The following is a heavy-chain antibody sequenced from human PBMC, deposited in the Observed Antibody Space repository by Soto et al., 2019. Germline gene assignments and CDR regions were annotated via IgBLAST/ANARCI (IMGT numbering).Heavy chain of an antibody. Sequence: GGSLRLSCAASGFTFSSYWMSWVRQAPGKGLEWVANIKQDGSEKYYVDSVKGRFTISRDNAKNSLYLQMNSLRAEDTAVYYCGRTQIAAPAAYWGQGTLVTVSS. CDR1: GFTFSSYW. CDR2: IKQDGSEK. J-gene: IGHJ4*02. V-gene: IGHV3-7*05. CDR3: GRTQIAAPAAY. D-gene: IGHD6-13*01.